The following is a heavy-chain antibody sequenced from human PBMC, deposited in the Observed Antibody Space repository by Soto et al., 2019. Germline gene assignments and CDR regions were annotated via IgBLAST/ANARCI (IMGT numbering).Heavy chain of an antibody. D-gene: IGHD2-15*01. Sequence: QVQLVQSGAEVKKPGSSVKVSCKASGGTFSSYAISWVRQAPGQGLEWMGGIIPIFGTANDAQKFQGRVTITADEPTSTAYMELSSLRAEDAVVYYCARELIGYCSGGSWYGMDVWGQGTTVTVSS. J-gene: IGHJ6*02. CDR3: ARELIGYCSGGSWYGMDV. CDR2: IIPIFGTA. CDR1: GGTFSSYA. V-gene: IGHV1-69*12.